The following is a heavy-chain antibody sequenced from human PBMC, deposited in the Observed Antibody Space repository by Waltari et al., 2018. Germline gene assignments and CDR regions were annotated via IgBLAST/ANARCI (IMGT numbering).Heavy chain of an antibody. J-gene: IGHJ6*03. Sequence: QVQLVQSGAEVKKPGASVKVSCKASGYTFTGYYMHWVRQAPGQGLEWMGRINPNSGGTNYAQKFQGRVTMTRDTSISTAYMELSRLRSDDTAVYYCARVLAARYYYYHYMDVWGKGTTVTVSS. CDR1: GYTFTGYY. CDR2: INPNSGGT. V-gene: IGHV1-2*06. CDR3: ARVLAARYYYYHYMDV. D-gene: IGHD6-6*01.